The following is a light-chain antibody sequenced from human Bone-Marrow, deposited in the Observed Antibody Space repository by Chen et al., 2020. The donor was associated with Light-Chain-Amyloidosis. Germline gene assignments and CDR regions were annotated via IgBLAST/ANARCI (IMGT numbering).Light chain of an antibody. J-gene: IGLJ1*01. CDR2: EVT. CDR3: SSYTITNTLV. V-gene: IGLV2-14*01. Sequence: QSARTQPASGPGSPGQSIIMSCTGTSSDVGGDNHVSWYQQHPDKAPKLMIYEVTNRPSWVPDRFSGSKSDNTASLTISGLQTEDEADYFCSSYTITNTLVFGSGTRVTVL. CDR1: SSDVGGDNH.